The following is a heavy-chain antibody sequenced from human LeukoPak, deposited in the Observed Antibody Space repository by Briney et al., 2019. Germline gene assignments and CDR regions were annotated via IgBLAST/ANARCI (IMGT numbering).Heavy chain of an antibody. D-gene: IGHD2-2*01. CDR1: GYTFTSYG. J-gene: IGHJ4*02. CDR2: ISAYNGNT. Sequence: ASVKVSCKASGYTFTSYGISWVRQAPGQGLEWMGWISAYNGNTNYAQKLQGRVTMTTDTSTSTAYMELRSLRSDDTAVYYCARILTSHKVVPADYWGQGTQVTVSS. V-gene: IGHV1-18*01. CDR3: ARILTSHKVVPADY.